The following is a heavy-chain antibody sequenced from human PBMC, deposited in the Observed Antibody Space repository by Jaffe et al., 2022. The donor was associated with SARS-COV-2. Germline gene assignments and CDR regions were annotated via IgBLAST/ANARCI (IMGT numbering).Heavy chain of an antibody. V-gene: IGHV4-34*01. CDR2: INHSGST. CDR1: GGSFSGYY. Sequence: QVQLQQWGAGLLKPSETLSLTCAVYGGSFSGYYWSWIRQPPGKGLEWIGEINHSGSTNYNPSLKSRVTISVDTSKNQFSLKLSSVTAADTAVYYCARRRYSYGFGYWGQGTLVTVSS. J-gene: IGHJ4*02. D-gene: IGHD5-18*01. CDR3: ARRRYSYGFGY.